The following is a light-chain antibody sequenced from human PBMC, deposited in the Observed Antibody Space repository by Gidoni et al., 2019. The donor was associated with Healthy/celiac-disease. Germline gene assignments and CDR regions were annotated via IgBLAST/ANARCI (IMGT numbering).Light chain of an antibody. CDR3: SSYTSSSGNV. Sequence: QSALTQPASVSGSPGQSITISCTGTSSDVGGYHYVSWYQQHPGKAPKLMIYDVSNRPSGVSNRFSGSKSGNTASLTISGLQAEDEADYYCSSYTSSSGNVFGTGTKVTVL. J-gene: IGLJ1*01. CDR1: SSDVGGYHY. V-gene: IGLV2-14*01. CDR2: DVS.